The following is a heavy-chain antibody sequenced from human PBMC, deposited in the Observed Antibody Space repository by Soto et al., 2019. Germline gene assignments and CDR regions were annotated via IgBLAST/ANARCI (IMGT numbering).Heavy chain of an antibody. J-gene: IGHJ4*02. D-gene: IGHD6-13*01. Sequence: GASVKVSCKTSGYTFSDYGITWVRQAPGQGLEWLAWISDYTTNTNYAPRVQGRITLTTDTSTSTAYMELRSLRSDDTAVYYCARLTLSSSWYNDYWGQGTLVTV. CDR3: ARLTLSSSWYNDY. V-gene: IGHV1-18*04. CDR1: GYTFSDYG. CDR2: ISDYTTNT.